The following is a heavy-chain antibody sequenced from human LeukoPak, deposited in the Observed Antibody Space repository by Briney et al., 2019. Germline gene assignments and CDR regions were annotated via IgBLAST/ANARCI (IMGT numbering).Heavy chain of an antibody. D-gene: IGHD6-13*01. Sequence: GGSLRLSCAASGITFSSYAMSWVRQAPGKGLEWVSAISGSGDSTYYGDSVKGRFTISRDNSKNTLYLQMNSLRAEDTAVYYCAKTRPLDSSSWSHGDYWGQGTLVTVSS. V-gene: IGHV3-23*01. CDR2: ISGSGDST. CDR1: GITFSSYA. CDR3: AKTRPLDSSSWSHGDY. J-gene: IGHJ4*02.